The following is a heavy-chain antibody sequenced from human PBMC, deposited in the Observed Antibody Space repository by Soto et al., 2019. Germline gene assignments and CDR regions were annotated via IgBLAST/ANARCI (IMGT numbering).Heavy chain of an antibody. V-gene: IGHV3-48*02. CDR1: GFTCSSHN. D-gene: IGHD1-26*01. CDR3: AIDLSLGRYSWESTSNI. J-gene: IGHJ3*02. CDR2: ISDSSSSI. Sequence: QPGGSLRLSCAASGFTCSSHNMNWVRQGPGKGLEWVSFISDSSSSIYYADSVKGRFTISRDNVKSSLYLQINSLRDEDTAVYYFAIDLSLGRYSWESTSNIWGQGTMVNVSS.